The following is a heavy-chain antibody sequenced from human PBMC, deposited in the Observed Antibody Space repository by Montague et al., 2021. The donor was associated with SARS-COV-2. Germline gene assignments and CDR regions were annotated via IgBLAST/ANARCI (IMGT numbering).Heavy chain of an antibody. CDR1: GGSIRSYY. D-gene: IGHD3-3*01. CDR3: ARFWSGYVDK. J-gene: IGHJ4*02. Sequence: SETLSLTCSFSGGSIRSYYWCWIRLPPGKPLDWLGYIYYTGETTXXPSRKRGVTISVDTYRSQFSLRLTSVTAADTAVYFCARFWSGYVDKWSQGTLVTVSS. V-gene: IGHV4-59*01. CDR2: IYYTGET.